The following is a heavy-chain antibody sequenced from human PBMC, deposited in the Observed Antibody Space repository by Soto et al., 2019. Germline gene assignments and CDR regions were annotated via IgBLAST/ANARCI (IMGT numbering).Heavy chain of an antibody. D-gene: IGHD6-13*01. Sequence: GGSLRLSCAVSGLTFSSYAMSWVRQAPGKGLEWVSAIGYGGISTYYADSVKGRFTISRDNSKNTLYLQMNSLRAEDTARYYCAPTRGAAAGTGGYWGQGTLVTVSS. J-gene: IGHJ4*02. CDR3: APTRGAAAGTGGY. V-gene: IGHV3-23*01. CDR2: IGYGGIST. CDR1: GLTFSSYA.